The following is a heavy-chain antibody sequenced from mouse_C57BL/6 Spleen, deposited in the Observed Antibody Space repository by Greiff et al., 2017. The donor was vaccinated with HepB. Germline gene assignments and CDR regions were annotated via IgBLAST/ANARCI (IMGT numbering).Heavy chain of an antibody. Sequence: EVQLQESGGGLVKPGGSLKLSCAASGFTFSDYGMHWVRQAPEKGLEWVAYISSGSSTIYYADTVKGRFTISRDNAKNTLFLQMTSLRSEDTAMYYCARRGEAQATYYAMDYWGQGTSVTVSS. J-gene: IGHJ4*01. D-gene: IGHD3-2*02. CDR2: ISSGSSTI. CDR3: ARRGEAQATYYAMDY. CDR1: GFTFSDYG. V-gene: IGHV5-17*01.